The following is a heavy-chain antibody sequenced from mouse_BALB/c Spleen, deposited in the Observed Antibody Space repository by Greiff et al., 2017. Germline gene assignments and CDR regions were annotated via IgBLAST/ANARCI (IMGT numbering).Heavy chain of an antibody. CDR1: GFTFTDYY. Sequence: EVQLVESGGGLVQPGGSLRLSCATSGFTFTDYYMSWVSQPPGKALEWLGFIRNKANGYTTEYSASVKGRFTISRDNSQSILYLQMNTLRAEDSATYYCARDESDYAFAYWGQGTLVTVSA. V-gene: IGHV7-3*02. CDR2: IRNKANGYTT. CDR3: ARDESDYAFAY. D-gene: IGHD2-4*01. J-gene: IGHJ3*01.